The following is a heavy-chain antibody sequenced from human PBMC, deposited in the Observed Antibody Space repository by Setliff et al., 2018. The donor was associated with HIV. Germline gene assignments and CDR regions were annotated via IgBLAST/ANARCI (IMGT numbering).Heavy chain of an antibody. Sequence: PGGSLRLSCEASGFNVEKSGMHWIRQAPGKGLEWVAVMYYDGVTTYYADSVKGRFTISRDGSKNMIFLQMNSLRVDDTAVYYCARGRYGDYRDFDYWGQGALVTVSS. D-gene: IGHD4-17*01. CDR2: MYYDGVTT. CDR3: ARGRYGDYRDFDY. V-gene: IGHV3-30*12. J-gene: IGHJ4*02. CDR1: GFNVEKSG.